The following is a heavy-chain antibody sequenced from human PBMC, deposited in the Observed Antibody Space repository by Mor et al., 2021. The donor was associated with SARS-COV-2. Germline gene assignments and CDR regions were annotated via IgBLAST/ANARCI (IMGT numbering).Heavy chain of an antibody. CDR3: AKDRTNSNAQPFDY. D-gene: IGHD3-22*01. V-gene: IGHV3-23*01. J-gene: IGHJ4*02. Sequence: GRFTISRDNSKNTLYLQMNNLRAEDTAVYYCAKDRTNSNAQPFDYWGQGTLVTVSS.